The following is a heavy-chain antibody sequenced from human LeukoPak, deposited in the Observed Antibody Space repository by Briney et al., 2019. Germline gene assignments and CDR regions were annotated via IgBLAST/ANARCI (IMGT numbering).Heavy chain of an antibody. CDR2: ISNSSSYI. CDR3: ARGGYCSSTSCYFWFDP. CDR1: GFTFSSYS. V-gene: IGHV3-21*04. D-gene: IGHD2-2*01. J-gene: IGHJ5*02. Sequence: PGGSLRLSCAASGFTFSSYSMNWVRQARGKGLEGGSSISNSSSYIYYADSVKGRFTISRDNAKNSLYLQMNSLRAEDTAVYYCARGGYCSSTSCYFWFDPWGQGTLVTVSS.